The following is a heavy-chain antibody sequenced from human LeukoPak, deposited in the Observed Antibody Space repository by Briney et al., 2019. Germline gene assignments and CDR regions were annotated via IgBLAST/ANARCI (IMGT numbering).Heavy chain of an antibody. CDR1: GGSISSYY. Sequence: SETLSLTCTVSGGSISSYYWSWIRQPAGKGLEWIGRIYTSGSTNYNPSLKSRVTISLDTSKSQFSLKPSSVTAADTAVYFCARGSRDGYNQYFDYWGQGTLVTVSS. J-gene: IGHJ4*02. CDR3: ARGSRDGYNQYFDY. CDR2: IYTSGST. V-gene: IGHV4-4*07. D-gene: IGHD5-24*01.